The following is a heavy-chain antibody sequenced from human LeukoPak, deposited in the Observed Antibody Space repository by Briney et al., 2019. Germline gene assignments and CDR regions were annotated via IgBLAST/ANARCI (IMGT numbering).Heavy chain of an antibody. CDR3: ARGGYYDFWSGYPRRPDYYYYGMDV. CDR2: INHSGST. CDR1: GGSFSGYY. J-gene: IGHJ6*02. D-gene: IGHD3-3*01. Sequence: SSETLSLTCAVYGGSFSGYYWSWIRQPPGKGLEWIGEINHSGSTNYNPSLKSRVTISVDTSKNQFSLKLSSVTAADTAVYYCARGGYYDFWSGYPRRPDYYYYGMDVWGQGTTVTVSS. V-gene: IGHV4-34*01.